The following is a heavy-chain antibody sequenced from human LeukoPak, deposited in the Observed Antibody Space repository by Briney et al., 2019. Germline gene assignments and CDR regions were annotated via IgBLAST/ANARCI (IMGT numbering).Heavy chain of an antibody. CDR1: GFTFSSYW. Sequence: PGGSLRLSCAASGFTFSSYWMNWVRQAPGKGLEWVAVISYDGNNKYYADSVKGQFTISRDNSKNTLYLQMNSLRAEDTAVYYCARDARTIIAVAGTFDDWGQGTLVTVSS. D-gene: IGHD6-19*01. J-gene: IGHJ4*02. CDR3: ARDARTIIAVAGTFDD. CDR2: ISYDGNNK. V-gene: IGHV3-30-3*01.